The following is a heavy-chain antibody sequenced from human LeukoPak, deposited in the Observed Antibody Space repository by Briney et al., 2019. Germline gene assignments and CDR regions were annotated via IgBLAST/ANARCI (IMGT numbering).Heavy chain of an antibody. Sequence: GGSLSLSCAASGFTFSSYIMNWVREAPGKGLEWVSSISSSSSNIYYADTVKGRFTITRDNAKNSLYLQMNRLRAEDTAVYYCARDIADFDYWGQGTLVTVSS. CDR3: ARDIADFDY. CDR1: GFTFSSYI. V-gene: IGHV3-21*01. D-gene: IGHD6-13*01. CDR2: ISSSSSNI. J-gene: IGHJ4*02.